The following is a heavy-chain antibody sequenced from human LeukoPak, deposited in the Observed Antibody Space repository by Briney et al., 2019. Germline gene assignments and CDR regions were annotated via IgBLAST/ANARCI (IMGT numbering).Heavy chain of an antibody. CDR2: MNPNSGNT. V-gene: IGHV1-8*01. CDR3: ARGTYSGSSYDAFDI. D-gene: IGHD1-26*01. Sequence: ASVKVSCKASGYTFTSYDINWVRQAPGQGLEWMGWMNPNSGNTGYAQKFQGRVTMTRNTSISTAYMELSSLRSEDTAVYYCARGTYSGSSYDAFDIWGQGTMVTVSS. CDR1: GYTFTSYD. J-gene: IGHJ3*02.